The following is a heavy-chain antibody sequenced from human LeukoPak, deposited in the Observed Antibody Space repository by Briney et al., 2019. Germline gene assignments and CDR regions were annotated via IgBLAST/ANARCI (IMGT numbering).Heavy chain of an antibody. CDR2: IYYSGST. CDR3: AKMGNPATVTADY. Sequence: SETLSLTCTVSGGSMRSYYWSWIRQPPGKGLEWIGYIYYSGSTIYNPSLKSRVTISLDTSKNQFSLKMNSVTAADTAVYFCAKMGNPATVTADYWGQGTLVTVSS. CDR1: GGSMRSYY. V-gene: IGHV4-59*08. J-gene: IGHJ4*02. D-gene: IGHD4-17*01.